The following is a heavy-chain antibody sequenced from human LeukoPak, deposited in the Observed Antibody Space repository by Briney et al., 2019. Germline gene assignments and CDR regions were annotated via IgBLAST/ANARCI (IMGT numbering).Heavy chain of an antibody. J-gene: IGHJ5*02. CDR1: GGSISSGTYY. CDR2: ISYTVNT. Sequence: SETLSLTCTVSGGSISSGTYYWAWIRQPPGKGLGWIGSISYTVNTYYNPSLNSRVTISVDTSKNQFSLKLSSVTAADTAVYYCARQVSSSGFFWFDPWGQGTLVTVSS. V-gene: IGHV4-39*01. D-gene: IGHD6-6*01. CDR3: ARQVSSSGFFWFDP.